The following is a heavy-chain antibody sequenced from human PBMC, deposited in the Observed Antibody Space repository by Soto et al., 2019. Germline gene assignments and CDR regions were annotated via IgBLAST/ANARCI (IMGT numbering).Heavy chain of an antibody. Sequence: QVQLVQSGPDLKRPGASMKVSCKASGYTFTSYGISWVRQAPGQGLEWLAWISPLKGRTQYSQKAQGRVTLSADTSSNTAYMEMTTLRVDDTAVYYCAMDYGERPEYFNHWGQGTLVTVS. CDR3: AMDYGERPEYFNH. CDR2: ISPLKGRT. D-gene: IGHD4-17*01. V-gene: IGHV1-18*04. J-gene: IGHJ1*01. CDR1: GYTFTSYG.